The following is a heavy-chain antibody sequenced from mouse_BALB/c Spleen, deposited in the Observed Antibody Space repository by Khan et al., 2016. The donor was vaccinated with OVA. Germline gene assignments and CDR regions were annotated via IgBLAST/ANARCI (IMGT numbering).Heavy chain of an antibody. CDR3: TRSGQLGLRGGFTY. V-gene: IGHV1-4*01. J-gene: IGHJ3*01. Sequence: QVQLQQSGAQLARPGVSVKMSCKPSGYTFSTYTLYGVKQRRGRTLEWIGYINPSNDYPIYNQKFKDKSTLTADKSTSTFYMQLSSLTSEDSAVYYCTRSGQLGLRGGFTYWGQGTLVTVSA. CDR1: GYTFSTYT. CDR2: INPSNDYP. D-gene: IGHD3-2*01.